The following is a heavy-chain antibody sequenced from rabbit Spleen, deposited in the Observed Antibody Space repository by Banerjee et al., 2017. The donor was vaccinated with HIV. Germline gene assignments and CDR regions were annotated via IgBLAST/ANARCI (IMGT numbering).Heavy chain of an antibody. CDR2: IDTSYGDT. D-gene: IGHD1-1*01. Sequence: LEESGGGLVKPGGTLTLTCTVSGFSFSSNWICWVRQAPGKGLEWIACIDTSYGDTDYANWPKGRFTISKTSSTTVTLQMTSLTAADTATYFCARVNHASSSGYYAIYPYYFNLWGPGTLVTVS. J-gene: IGHJ4*01. V-gene: IGHV1S45*01. CDR1: GFSFSSNW. CDR3: ARVNHASSSGYYAIYPYYFNL.